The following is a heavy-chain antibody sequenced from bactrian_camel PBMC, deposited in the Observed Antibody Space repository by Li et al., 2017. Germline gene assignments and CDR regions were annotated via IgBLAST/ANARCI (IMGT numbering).Heavy chain of an antibody. CDR3: AARGPYCYTTLSVRDFTY. D-gene: IGHD2*01. Sequence: HVQLVESGGGSVQAGGSLRLSCAASGYIFESCGMAWYRQAPGREREWVANITNVGTTNYVDAVKGRFAVSKGSADNTFLLQMNSLKTEDTAMYYCAARGPYCYTTLSVRDFTYWGQGTQVTVS. CDR1: GYIFESCG. J-gene: IGHJ6*01. CDR2: ITNVGTT. V-gene: IGHV3S53*01.